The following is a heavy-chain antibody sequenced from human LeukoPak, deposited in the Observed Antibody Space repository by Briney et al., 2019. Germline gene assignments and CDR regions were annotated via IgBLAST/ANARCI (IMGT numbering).Heavy chain of an antibody. CDR1: GFTFSNAW. J-gene: IGHJ4*02. Sequence: GGSLRLSCAASGFTFSNAWMSWVRQAPGKGLEWVGRIKSKTDGGTTDYAAPVKGRFTISRDDSKNTLYLQMNSLKTEDTAVYYCTTDGRLLDYYDSSGYYSFGDYWGQGTLVTVSS. CDR2: IKSKTDGGTT. D-gene: IGHD3-22*01. CDR3: TTDGRLLDYYDSSGYYSFGDY. V-gene: IGHV3-15*01.